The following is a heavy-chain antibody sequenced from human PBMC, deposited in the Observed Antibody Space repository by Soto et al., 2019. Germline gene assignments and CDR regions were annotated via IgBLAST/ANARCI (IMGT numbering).Heavy chain of an antibody. V-gene: IGHV3-30-3*01. J-gene: IGHJ6*02. D-gene: IGHD5-18*01. CDR3: ARDTGPNGYNYYYFGMDV. CDR2: ISYDGSDK. CDR1: GFTFSNYA. Sequence: GGSLRLSCAASGFTFSNYAMHWVRQAPGKGLEWVAVISYDGSDKYNANPVKGRFTISRDNSKNTLYLQMNSLRAEDTAVYYCARDTGPNGYNYYYFGMDVWGLGTTVTVSS.